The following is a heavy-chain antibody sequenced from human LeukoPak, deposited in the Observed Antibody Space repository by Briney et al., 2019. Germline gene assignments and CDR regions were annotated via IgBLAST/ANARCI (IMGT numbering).Heavy chain of an antibody. Sequence: GGSLRLSCAVSGFNFRDHWMGWVRQAPGKGLEWVGHIKNDGSETYYLDSLKGRFSISRDNTNNALYLQMNSLRVEDTAVYYCVKNDGWFHLAQWGQGTLVTVSS. D-gene: IGHD6-19*01. V-gene: IGHV3-7*03. CDR3: VKNDGWFHLAQ. CDR2: IKNDGSET. CDR1: GFNFRDHW. J-gene: IGHJ4*02.